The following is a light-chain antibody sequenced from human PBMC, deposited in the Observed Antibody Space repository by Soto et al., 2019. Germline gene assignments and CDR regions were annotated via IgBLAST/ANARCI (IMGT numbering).Light chain of an antibody. CDR2: LGS. CDR3: MQGLETLT. CDR1: QSLLYSNAYNY. J-gene: IGKJ5*01. Sequence: EIVMSQSPLSLSVTPGEPASFSCRSSQSLLYSNAYNYLDWYLQKPGQSPQLLIYLGSHRASGVPDRFSGSGSGTNFTLKISRVEAEDVGDYYCMQGLETLTFGQGTRLEI. V-gene: IGKV2-28*01.